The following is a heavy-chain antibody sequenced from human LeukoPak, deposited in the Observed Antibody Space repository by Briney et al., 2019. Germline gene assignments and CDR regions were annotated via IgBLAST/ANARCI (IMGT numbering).Heavy chain of an antibody. CDR3: AREYPSLVRGDAFDI. D-gene: IGHD3-10*01. J-gene: IGHJ3*02. CDR2: IYYSGST. V-gene: IGHV4-59*01. CDR1: GGSISSYY. Sequence: SETLSLTCTVSGGSISSYYWSWIRQPPGKGLEWIGYIYYSGSTNYNPSLKSRVTISVDTSKNQFSLKLSSVTAADTAVYYCAREYPSLVRGDAFDIWGQGTMVTVSS.